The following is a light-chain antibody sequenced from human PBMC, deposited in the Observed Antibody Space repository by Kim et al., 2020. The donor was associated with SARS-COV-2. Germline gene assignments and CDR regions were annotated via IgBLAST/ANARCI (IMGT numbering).Light chain of an antibody. CDR2: TAS. V-gene: IGKV1-39*01. J-gene: IGKJ1*01. CDR3: QKSYKTPRT. Sequence: ACVGERVNLSCRARESITKYINWYKQRTGSAPTRLIYTASSLRSGVPSRFSGSGDGTEFSRSISSLQTEDFATYYCQKSYKTPRTFGQGTKVDIK. CDR1: ESITKY.